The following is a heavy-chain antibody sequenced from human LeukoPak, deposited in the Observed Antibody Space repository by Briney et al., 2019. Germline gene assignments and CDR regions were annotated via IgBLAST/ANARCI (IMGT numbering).Heavy chain of an antibody. CDR3: AKWGDYDVLTGYYVSDY. Sequence: PGASLRLSCAASGFTFSNYAMIWVRQAPGKGLEWVSAITGSGCNTYYADSVKGRFTISRDNSKNTVFLQMNSLRAEDTAVYYCAKWGDYDVLTGYYVSDYWGQGTLVTVSS. CDR2: ITGSGCNT. CDR1: GFTFSNYA. V-gene: IGHV3-23*01. D-gene: IGHD3-9*01. J-gene: IGHJ4*02.